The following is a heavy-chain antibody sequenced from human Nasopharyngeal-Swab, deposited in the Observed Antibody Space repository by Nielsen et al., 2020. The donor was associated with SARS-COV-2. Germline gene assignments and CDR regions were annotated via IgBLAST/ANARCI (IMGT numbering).Heavy chain of an antibody. CDR1: GFTFSSYG. CDR3: ARDRGELLGEYYFDY. V-gene: IGHV3-30*03. J-gene: IGHJ4*02. D-gene: IGHD1-26*01. Sequence: GESLKISCAASGFTFSSYGMHWVRQAPGKGLEWVAVISYDGSNKYYADSVKGRFTISRDNSKNTLYLQMNSLRAEDTAVYYCARDRGELLGEYYFDYWGRGPLVTVSS. CDR2: ISYDGSNK.